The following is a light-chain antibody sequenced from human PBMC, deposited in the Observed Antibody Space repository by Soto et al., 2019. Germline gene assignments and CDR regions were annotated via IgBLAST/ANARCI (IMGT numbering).Light chain of an antibody. V-gene: IGKV3-20*01. J-gene: IGKJ4*01. CDR2: GAS. CDR3: QQSYITPLT. CDR1: QSFSSSS. Sequence: EIVLTQSPGTLSLSPGETATLSCRASQSFSSSSVAWYQQKPGQAPRLLIYGASSRATGIPERFSGSGSGTDFTLTISRLQPEDFATYYCQQSYITPLTFGGGTKVDIK.